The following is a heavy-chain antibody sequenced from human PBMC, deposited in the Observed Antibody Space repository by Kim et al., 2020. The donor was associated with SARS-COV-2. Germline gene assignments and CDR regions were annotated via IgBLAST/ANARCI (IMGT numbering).Heavy chain of an antibody. CDR3: ARGGYDYVWGSYRPVIVDY. Sequence: RVTISVDTSKNQFSLKLSSVTAADTAVYYCARGGYDYVWGSYRPVIVDYWGQGTLVTVSS. D-gene: IGHD3-16*02. J-gene: IGHJ4*02. V-gene: IGHV4-31*02.